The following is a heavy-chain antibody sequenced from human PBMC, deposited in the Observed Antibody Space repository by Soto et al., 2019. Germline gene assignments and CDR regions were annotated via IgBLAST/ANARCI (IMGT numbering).Heavy chain of an antibody. V-gene: IGHV3-30*18. D-gene: IGHD2-21*02. CDR3: AKEEGDSYFDY. CDR2: ISYDGSNK. CDR1: GFTFSSYG. Sequence: QVQLVESGGGVVQPGRSLRLSCAASGFTFSSYGMHWVRQPPGKGLEWVAIISYDGSNKLYADSVKGRFIISRDNSKNTLYLQMNSLRAEDTAVYYCAKEEGDSYFDYWGQGTLVTVSS. J-gene: IGHJ4*02.